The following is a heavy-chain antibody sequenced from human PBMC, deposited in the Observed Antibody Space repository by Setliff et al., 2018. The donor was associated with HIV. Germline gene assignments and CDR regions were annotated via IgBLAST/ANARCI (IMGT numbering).Heavy chain of an antibody. CDR1: GGSFSDNY. V-gene: IGHV4-34*01. D-gene: IGHD6-19*01. J-gene: IGHJ4*02. CDR3: ARGVRDNSGWSSYYFDY. Sequence: PSETLSLTCAVYGGSFSDNYWSWIRQPPGKGLEWIGEVTHSGRTNYNPSLESRVTTSVDTSKKQFSLRLTSVTAGDTAVYYCARGVRDNSGWSSYYFDYWGQGTLVTVSS. CDR2: VTHSGRT.